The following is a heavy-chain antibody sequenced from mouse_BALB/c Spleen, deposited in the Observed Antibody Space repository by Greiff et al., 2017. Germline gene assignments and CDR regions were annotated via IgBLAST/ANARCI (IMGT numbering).Heavy chain of an antibody. D-gene: IGHD2-4*01. CDR3: AREGLREDWPY. CDR1: GFTFSSYA. CDR2: ISSGGSYT. Sequence: EEQRVESGGGLVKPGGSLKLSCAASGFTFSSYAMSWVRQSPEKRLEWVAEISSGGSYTYYPDTVTGRFTISRDNAKNTLYLEMSSLRSEDTAMYYCAREGLREDWPYWGQGTLVTVSA. V-gene: IGHV5-9-4*01. J-gene: IGHJ3*01.